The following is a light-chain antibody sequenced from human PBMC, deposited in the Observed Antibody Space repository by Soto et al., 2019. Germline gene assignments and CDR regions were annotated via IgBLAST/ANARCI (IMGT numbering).Light chain of an antibody. CDR3: QQLNSYPRALT. CDR1: QGISSY. CDR2: AAS. V-gene: IGKV1-9*01. Sequence: IQLTQSPSSLSASVGDRVTITCRASQGISSYLAWYQQKPGKAPKLLIYAASTLQSGVPSRFSGSGSGTDFTRTISSLQPEDFATYYCQQLNSYPRALTFGGGTKVEIK. J-gene: IGKJ4*01.